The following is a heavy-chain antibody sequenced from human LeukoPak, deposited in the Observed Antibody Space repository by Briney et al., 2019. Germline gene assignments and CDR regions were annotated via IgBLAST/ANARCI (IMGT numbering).Heavy chain of an antibody. CDR3: ARVPRSYYYYYYMDV. CDR2: INHSGST. J-gene: IGHJ6*03. CDR1: GGSFSGYY. V-gene: IGHV4-34*01. Sequence: SETLSLTCAVYGGSFSGYYWNWIRQTPGKGLEWIGEINHSGSTNYNPSLKSRVTMSADTSKNQFSLKLSSVTAADTAVYYCARVPRSYYYYYYMDVWGKGTTVTVSS.